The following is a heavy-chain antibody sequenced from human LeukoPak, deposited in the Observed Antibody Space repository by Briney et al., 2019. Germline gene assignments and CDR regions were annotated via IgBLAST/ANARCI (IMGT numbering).Heavy chain of an antibody. Sequence: GGSLRLSRAASGFTFSSYAMSWVRQAPGKGLEWVSAISGSGGSTYYADSVKGRFTISRDNSKNTLYLQMNSLRAEDTAVYYCAKDHVDIVDAFDIWGQGTMVTVSS. CDR1: GFTFSSYA. J-gene: IGHJ3*02. CDR3: AKDHVDIVDAFDI. D-gene: IGHD5-12*01. V-gene: IGHV3-23*01. CDR2: ISGSGGST.